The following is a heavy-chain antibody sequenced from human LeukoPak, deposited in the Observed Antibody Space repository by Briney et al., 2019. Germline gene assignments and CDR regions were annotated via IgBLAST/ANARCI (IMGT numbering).Heavy chain of an antibody. D-gene: IGHD1-26*01. CDR3: ERVMGWDEPFNI. CDR1: GFTFDDYA. V-gene: IGHV3-9*01. J-gene: IGHJ3*02. Sequence: QSGGSLRLSCAASGFTFDDYAMHWVRQPPGKGLEWVSGISWNSGSIGYADSVKGRFTVSRDNAKNTLYLQMNSLRAEDTAVYYWERVMGWDEPFNIGAKGTRVPVS. CDR2: ISWNSGSI.